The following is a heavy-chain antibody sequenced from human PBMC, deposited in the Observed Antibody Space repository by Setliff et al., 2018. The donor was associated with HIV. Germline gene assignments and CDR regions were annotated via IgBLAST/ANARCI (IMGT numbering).Heavy chain of an antibody. CDR2: IYHSGST. V-gene: IGHV4-4*02. D-gene: IGHD6-19*01. CDR3: ARTSGWSGRNFDY. CDR1: GGSISIGNW. Sequence: PSETLSLTCAVSGGSISIGNWWSWVRQPPGKGLEWIGGIYHSGSTNYNSSLKSRISISVDKSKNHFSLNLNSVTAADTAVYYCARTSGWSGRNFDYWGQGTLVTVSS. J-gene: IGHJ4*02.